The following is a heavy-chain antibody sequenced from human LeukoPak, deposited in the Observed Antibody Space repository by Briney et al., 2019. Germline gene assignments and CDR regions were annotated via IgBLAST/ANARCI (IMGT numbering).Heavy chain of an antibody. J-gene: IGHJ5*02. CDR1: GYTFTSYG. V-gene: IGHV1-18*01. D-gene: IGHD2-2*01. CDR2: ISAYNGNT. Sequence: ASVKVFCKASGYTFTSYGISWVRQAPGQGLEWMGWISAYNGNTNYAQKLQGRVTMTTDTSTSTAYMELRSLRSDDTAVYYCATVGQDVVVPAADRRGWFDPWGQGTLVTVSS. CDR3: ATVGQDVVVPAADRRGWFDP.